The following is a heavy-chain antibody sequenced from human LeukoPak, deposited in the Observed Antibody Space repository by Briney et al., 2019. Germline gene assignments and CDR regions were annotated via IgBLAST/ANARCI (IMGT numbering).Heavy chain of an antibody. Sequence: PGGSLRLSCAASGFTFSSYAMSWVRQAPGKGLEWVSAISGSGGSTYYADSVKGRFTISRDNSKNTLYLQMNSLRAEDTAVYYCAARFDRVRDILTGSKRGAFDYWGQGTLVTVSS. D-gene: IGHD3-9*01. J-gene: IGHJ4*02. V-gene: IGHV3-23*01. CDR1: GFTFSSYA. CDR3: AARFDRVRDILTGSKRGAFDY. CDR2: ISGSGGST.